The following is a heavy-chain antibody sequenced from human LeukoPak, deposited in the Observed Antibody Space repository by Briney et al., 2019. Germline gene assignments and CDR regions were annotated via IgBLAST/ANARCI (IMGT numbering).Heavy chain of an antibody. CDR3: ARRGGYSYGTNWFDP. CDR1: GGSFSGCY. D-gene: IGHD5-18*01. Sequence: SETLSLTCVVYGGSFSGCYWSWIGQPPWKGLEWIGEINYSGSTNYNPSVKCRVTISVDTSKNQFSLKLSSVTAADTAVHYCARRGGYSYGTNWFDPWGQGTLVTVSS. CDR2: INYSGST. V-gene: IGHV4-34*01. J-gene: IGHJ5*02.